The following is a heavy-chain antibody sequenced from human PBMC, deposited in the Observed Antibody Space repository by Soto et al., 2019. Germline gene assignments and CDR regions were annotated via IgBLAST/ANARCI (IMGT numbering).Heavy chain of an antibody. V-gene: IGHV4-30-2*01. J-gene: IGHJ4*02. CDR2: INHSGST. Sequence: PCDTLSLTCAVSSGSISSGGYSWIVIRQPPGKGLEWIGEINHSGSTNYNPSLKSRVTISVDTSKNQFSLKLTSVTAADTAVYYCARDKITGLFEYWGQGTLVTV. CDR1: SGSISSGGYS. CDR3: ARDKITGLFEY. D-gene: IGHD2-8*02.